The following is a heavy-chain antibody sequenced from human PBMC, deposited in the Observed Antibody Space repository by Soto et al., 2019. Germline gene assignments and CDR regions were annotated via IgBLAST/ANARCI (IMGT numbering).Heavy chain of an antibody. J-gene: IGHJ4*02. CDR3: GRTEPNSKYHPLHS. D-gene: IGHD2-2*01. CDR2: IKEDGSEK. CDR1: GFSFGNDW. V-gene: IGHV3-7*01. Sequence: GGSLRLSCIASGFSFGNDWMGWVRQAPGKWLEWVANIKEDGSEKFSVDSVRGRFTISRDNAKNSLYLQMNSLRADDTAVYYCGRTEPNSKYHPLHSWGQGTLVTVSS.